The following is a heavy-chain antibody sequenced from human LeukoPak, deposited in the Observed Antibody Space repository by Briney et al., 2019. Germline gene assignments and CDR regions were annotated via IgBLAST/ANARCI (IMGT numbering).Heavy chain of an antibody. Sequence: ASVKVSCKASGYTFTSYDINWVRQATGQGLEWMGWMNPNSGNTGYAQKFQGRVTMTRNTSIRTAYMELSSLRSEDTAVYYCARGWGRQWLAINWFDPWGQGTLVTVSS. CDR2: MNPNSGNT. J-gene: IGHJ5*02. CDR3: ARGWGRQWLAINWFDP. D-gene: IGHD6-19*01. CDR1: GYTFTSYD. V-gene: IGHV1-8*01.